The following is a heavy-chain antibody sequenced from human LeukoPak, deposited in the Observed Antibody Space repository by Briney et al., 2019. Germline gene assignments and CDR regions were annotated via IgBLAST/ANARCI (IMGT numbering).Heavy chain of an antibody. D-gene: IGHD2-15*01. V-gene: IGHV3-23*01. J-gene: IGHJ4*02. CDR1: GFTFSSSA. Sequence: GGSLRLSCAASGFTFSSSAMSWVRQAPGKGLEWVSAISINGGYTYYADSVQGRFTISRDNSKSTLCLQMNSLRAEDTAVYYCAKQLGYCSDGSCYFPYWGQGTLVTVSS. CDR2: ISINGGYT. CDR3: AKQLGYCSDGSCYFPY.